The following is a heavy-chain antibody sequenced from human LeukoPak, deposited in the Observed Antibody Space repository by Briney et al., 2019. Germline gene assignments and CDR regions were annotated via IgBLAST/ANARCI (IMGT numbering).Heavy chain of an antibody. V-gene: IGHV1-8*03. Sequence: GASVKVSCKASGYTFTSSDINWVRQATGQGLEWMGWMKTDSGDTGYAEKFQDRLTIAGDTSINAAYMELTKLKSEDTAVYYCTRGWDLWGQGTLVIV. J-gene: IGHJ5*02. CDR2: MKTDSGDT. CDR1: GYTFTSSD. CDR3: TRGWDL.